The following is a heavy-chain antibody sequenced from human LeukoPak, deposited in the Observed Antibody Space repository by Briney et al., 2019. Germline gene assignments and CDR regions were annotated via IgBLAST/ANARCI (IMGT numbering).Heavy chain of an antibody. V-gene: IGHV3-74*01. CDR2: INLEGSST. D-gene: IGHD5-18*01. J-gene: IGHJ4*02. Sequence: GSLRLSCTISGFAFSSYWMHWVRQAPGKGLVWVSRINLEGSSTNYADSVKGRFTISRDNAKNTLYLQMNSLRAEDTALYYCARDPIGYSYIDYWGQGTLVTVSS. CDR1: GFAFSSYW. CDR3: ARDPIGYSYIDY.